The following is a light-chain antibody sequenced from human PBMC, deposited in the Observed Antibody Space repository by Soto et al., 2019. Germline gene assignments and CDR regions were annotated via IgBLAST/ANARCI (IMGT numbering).Light chain of an antibody. CDR1: SNDIGSYDY. V-gene: IGLV2-14*01. J-gene: IGLJ1*01. Sequence: QSALTQPISVSGSPGQSITISCTGNSNDIGSYDYVCWYQQHPGKAPRLLIHGVHNRSPGISGRFSASKSGLTASLTISGLQAEDQADSYCTAFSANRVYLFGPGTKATVL. CDR3: TAFSANRVYL. CDR2: GVH.